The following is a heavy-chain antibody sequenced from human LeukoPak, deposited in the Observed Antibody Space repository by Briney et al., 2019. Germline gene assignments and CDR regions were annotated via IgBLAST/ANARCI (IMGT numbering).Heavy chain of an antibody. CDR2: ISYDGSNK. Sequence: GGSLRLSCAASGFTFSNYGMHWVRQAPGKGPEWVAVISYDGSNKYYADSVKGRFTISRDNSKNTLYLQMNSLRAEDTAVYYCAKERFIAVALDYWGQGTLVTVSS. CDR1: GFTFSNYG. D-gene: IGHD6-13*01. V-gene: IGHV3-30*18. CDR3: AKERFIAVALDY. J-gene: IGHJ4*02.